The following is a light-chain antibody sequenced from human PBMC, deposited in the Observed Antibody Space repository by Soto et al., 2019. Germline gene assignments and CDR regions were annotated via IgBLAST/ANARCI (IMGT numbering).Light chain of an antibody. V-gene: IGLV1-51*01. CDR3: GAWDTSLSAWV. J-gene: IGLJ3*02. Sequence: QSVLTQPPSVSAAPGQRVTISCSGSSSNVKNFVSWYQQLPGTAPKLLIYDNNKRPSGIPDRFSGSKSGTSATLGITGLQTGDEADYYCGAWDTSLSAWVFGGGTKLTVL. CDR1: SSNVKNF. CDR2: DNN.